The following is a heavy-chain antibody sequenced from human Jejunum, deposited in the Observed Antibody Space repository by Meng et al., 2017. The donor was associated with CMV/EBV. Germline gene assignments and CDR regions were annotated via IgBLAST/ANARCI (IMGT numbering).Heavy chain of an antibody. CDR3: ARDRYCTNGVCYTHFDS. CDR1: GFTFDEYY. D-gene: IGHD2-8*01. CDR2: VSSVSSYT. V-gene: IGHV3-11*06. Sequence: VQLWEAGVGVVKLGGCLRLPCAASGFTFDEYYMNWIRQAPGKGLEWVSSVSSVSSYTNYADSVKGRFTISRDNAKNSLYLQMNSLRAEDTAVYYCARDRYCTNGVCYTHFDSWGQGTLVTVSS. J-gene: IGHJ4*02.